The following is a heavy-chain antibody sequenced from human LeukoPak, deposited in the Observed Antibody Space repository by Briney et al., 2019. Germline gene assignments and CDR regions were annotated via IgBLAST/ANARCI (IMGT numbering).Heavy chain of an antibody. CDR3: ARDQPYGSGSYYNAAFDI. CDR1: GFTFSSYG. Sequence: QPGGSLRLSCAASGFTFSSYGMNWVRQAPGKGLEWVSYISSSGSTIYYADSVKGRFTISRDNAKNSLYLQMNSLRAEDTAVYYCARDQPYGSGSYYNAAFDIWGQGTMVTVSS. D-gene: IGHD3-10*01. V-gene: IGHV3-48*03. J-gene: IGHJ3*02. CDR2: ISSSGSTI.